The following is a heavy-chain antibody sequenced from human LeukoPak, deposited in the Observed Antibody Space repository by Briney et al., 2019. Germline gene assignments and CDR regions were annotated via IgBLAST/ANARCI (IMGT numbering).Heavy chain of an antibody. J-gene: IGHJ4*02. D-gene: IGHD3-3*01. CDR1: GFSFSSYW. CDR2: IKQDGSEI. V-gene: IGHV3-7*03. CDR3: ARDQYDTWSRRGNFDS. Sequence: GGSLRLSCAASGFSFSSYWMSWVRQVPGKGLEWLANIKQDGSEIHYVDSVKGRFTISRDNTKNSLYLQMNSLRAEDTAVFYCARDQYDTWSRRGNFDSWGQGTLVIVSS.